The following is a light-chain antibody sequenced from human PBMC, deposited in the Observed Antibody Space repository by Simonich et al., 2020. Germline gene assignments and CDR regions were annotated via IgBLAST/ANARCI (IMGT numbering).Light chain of an antibody. Sequence: EIVMTQSPATLSVSPGERATLSCRASQRVSSNLAWYQQNPGQAPRLLIYGASTRATGSPARFSGSGSGTEFTLTISSLQSEDFAVYYCQQYNNWPLTFGGGTKVEIK. V-gene: IGKV3-15*01. J-gene: IGKJ4*01. CDR1: QRVSSN. CDR2: GAS. CDR3: QQYNNWPLT.